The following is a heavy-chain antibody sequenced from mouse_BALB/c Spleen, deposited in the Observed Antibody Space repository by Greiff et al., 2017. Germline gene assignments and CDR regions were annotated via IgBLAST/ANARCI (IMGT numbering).Heavy chain of an antibody. V-gene: IGHV7-3*02. CDR1: GFTFTDYY. J-gene: IGHJ4*01. Sequence: EVKLVESGGGLLQPGGSLRLSCATSGFTFTDYYMSWVRQPPGKALEWLGFIRNKANGYTTEYSASVKGRFTISRDNSQSILYLQMNTLRAEDSATYYCARDDAMDYWGQGTSVTVSS. CDR2: IRNKANGYTT. CDR3: ARDDAMDY.